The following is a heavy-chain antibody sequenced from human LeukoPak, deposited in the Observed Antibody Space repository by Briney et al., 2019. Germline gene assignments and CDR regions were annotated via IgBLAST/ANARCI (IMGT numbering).Heavy chain of an antibody. D-gene: IGHD2-15*01. CDR2: INPNSGGT. CDR1: AYTFTGYY. Sequence: GASVKVSCKASAYTFTGYYMHWVRQAPGQGLEWMGWINPNSGGTNYAQKFQGRVTMTRDTSISTAYMELSRLRSDDTAVYYCPRDLNLVVVVAATRFDPWGQGTLVTVSS. CDR3: PRDLNLVVVVAATRFDP. V-gene: IGHV1-2*02. J-gene: IGHJ5*02.